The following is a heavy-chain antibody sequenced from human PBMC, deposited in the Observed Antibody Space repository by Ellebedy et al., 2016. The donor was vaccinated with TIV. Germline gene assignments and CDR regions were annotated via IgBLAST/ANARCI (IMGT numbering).Heavy chain of an antibody. CDR3: ARYGDYVV. D-gene: IGHD4-17*01. CDR2: ISGRSGNT. Sequence: GGSLRLXXAASGFTFRNYAMNWVRQAPGKGLEWVSGISGRSGNTYYAAPVKGRFTISRDNAKNTLYLQMNSLRAEDTAVYYCARYGDYVVWGQGTLVTVSS. J-gene: IGHJ4*02. V-gene: IGHV3-23*01. CDR1: GFTFRNYA.